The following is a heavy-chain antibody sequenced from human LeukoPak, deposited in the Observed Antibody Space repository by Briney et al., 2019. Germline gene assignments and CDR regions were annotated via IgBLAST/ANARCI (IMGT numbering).Heavy chain of an antibody. CDR1: GYTFTGYY. Sequence: ASVKVSCKASGYTFTGYYMHWVRQAPGQGLEWMGWINPNSGGTNYAQKFQGRVTMTRDTSISTAYMELSRLRSDDTAVYYCAREAHYSSSSGIDIWGQGTMVTVSS. CDR3: AREAHYSSSSGIDI. CDR2: INPNSGGT. J-gene: IGHJ3*02. V-gene: IGHV1-2*02. D-gene: IGHD6-6*01.